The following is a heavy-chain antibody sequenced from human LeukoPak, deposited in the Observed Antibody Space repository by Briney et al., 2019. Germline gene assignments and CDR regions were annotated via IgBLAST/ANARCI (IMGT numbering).Heavy chain of an antibody. CDR2: ISYSGST. V-gene: IGHV4-31*03. CDR3: ARKSTLMTNWYFDL. J-gene: IGHJ2*01. CDR1: GYSISSGDYF. D-gene: IGHD3-16*01. Sequence: SETLSLTCTVSGYSISSGDYFCSWIRQHPGKGLEWIGYISYSGSTYYNPSLRSRVSISVDTSKNHFSLKLSSVTAADTAVYYCARKSTLMTNWYFDLWGRGTMVTVSS.